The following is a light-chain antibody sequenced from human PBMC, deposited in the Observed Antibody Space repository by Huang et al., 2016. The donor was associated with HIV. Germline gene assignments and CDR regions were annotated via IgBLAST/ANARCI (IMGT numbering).Light chain of an antibody. V-gene: IGKV1-9*01. CDR3: QQLSAYPLS. Sequence: QLTQSPSSLSASIGDRVTIACRASHDINTYFAWYQQKPGRAPKLLIYDASTLQTGVPSRFRGFGSGTAFSLTITSLQPDDFAVYYCQQLSAYPLSFGPGTTVD. J-gene: IGKJ3*01. CDR2: DAS. CDR1: HDINTY.